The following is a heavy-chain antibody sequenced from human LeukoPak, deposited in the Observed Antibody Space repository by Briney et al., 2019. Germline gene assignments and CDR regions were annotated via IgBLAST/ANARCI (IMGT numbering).Heavy chain of an antibody. CDR1: GDSVSSNSAA. V-gene: IGHV6-1*01. CDR3: ARSTIVGTVTGGSNKPLRPPLLYYYYYMDV. D-gene: IGHD4-11*01. CDR2: TYYRSKWYN. Sequence: SQTLSLTCAISGDSVSSNSAAWNWIRQSPSRGLEWLGRTYYRSKWYNDYAVSVKSRITINPDTSKNQFSLQLNSVTPEDTAVYYCARSTIVGTVTGGSNKPLRPPLLYYYYYMDVWGKGTTVTVSS. J-gene: IGHJ6*03.